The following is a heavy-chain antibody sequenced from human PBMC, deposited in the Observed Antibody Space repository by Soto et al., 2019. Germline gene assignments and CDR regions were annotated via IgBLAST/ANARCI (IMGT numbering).Heavy chain of an antibody. CDR2: IYWDDDK. CDR3: ARTYYYGSGSYYNRINWFDP. CDR1: GFSLSTSGVG. D-gene: IGHD3-10*01. J-gene: IGHJ5*02. V-gene: IGHV2-5*02. Sequence: QITLKESGPTLVKPTQTLTLTCTFSGFSLSTSGVGVGWIRQPPGKALEWLALIYWDDDKRYSPSLKSRLTIPKDTSKNQVVLTMTNIDPVDTATYYCARTYYYGSGSYYNRINWFDPWGQGTLVTVSS.